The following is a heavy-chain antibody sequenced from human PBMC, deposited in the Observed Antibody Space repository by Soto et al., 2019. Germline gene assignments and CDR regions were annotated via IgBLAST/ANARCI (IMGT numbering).Heavy chain of an antibody. CDR2: ISWNSGSI. CDR3: AKGLEGSSHWGMEV. CDR1: GFIFDDYA. J-gene: IGHJ6*01. D-gene: IGHD6-13*01. V-gene: IGHV3-9*01. Sequence: GGSLRLSCASSGFIFDDYAMHWVRQSPGKGLEWVSGISWNSGSIGYADSVKGRFTISRDNAKNSLYLQMNSLRAEDTALYYCAKGLEGSSHWGMEVWGQGTTVNVSS.